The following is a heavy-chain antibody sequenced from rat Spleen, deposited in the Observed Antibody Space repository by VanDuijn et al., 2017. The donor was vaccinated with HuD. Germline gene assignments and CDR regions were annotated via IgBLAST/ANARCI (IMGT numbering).Heavy chain of an antibody. D-gene: IGHD1-10*01. Sequence: EVQLVESGGGLVQPGRSMKLSCAALGFTFSNYYMAWVRQAPTKGLEWVASISTGGGNTYYRDSVKGRFTISRDNAKSTLYLQMDSLRSEDTATYYCARITTYYFDYWGQGVMVTVSS. CDR1: GFTFSNYY. V-gene: IGHV5-25*01. J-gene: IGHJ2*01. CDR3: ARITTYYFDY. CDR2: ISTGGGNT.